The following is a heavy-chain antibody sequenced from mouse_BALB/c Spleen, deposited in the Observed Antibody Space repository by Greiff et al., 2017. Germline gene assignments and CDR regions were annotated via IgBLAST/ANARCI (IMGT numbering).Heavy chain of an antibody. J-gene: IGHJ3*01. CDR3: ARRSHYYGSSAWFAY. CDR1: GYSITSDYA. D-gene: IGHD1-1*01. CDR2: ISYSGST. V-gene: IGHV3-2*02. Sequence: EVNLVESGPGLVKPSQSLSLTCTVTGYSITSDYAWNWIRQFPGNKLEWMGYISYSGSTSYNPSLKSRISITRDTSKNQFFLQLNSVTTEDTATYYCARRSHYYGSSAWFAYWGQGTLVTVSA.